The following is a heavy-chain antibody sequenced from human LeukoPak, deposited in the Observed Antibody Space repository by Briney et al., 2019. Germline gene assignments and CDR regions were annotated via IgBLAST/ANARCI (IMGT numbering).Heavy chain of an antibody. CDR1: GGSVSSSNW. Sequence: SGTLSLTCAVSGGSVSSSNWWSWVRQPPGKGLEWIGEIYHTGNTNYNPSLKSRVTISVDKSKNQFSLKLNSVTAADTAVYYCARGPVAVAGRVFDIWGQGTMVTVSS. CDR3: ARGPVAVAGRVFDI. CDR2: IYHTGNT. V-gene: IGHV4-4*02. J-gene: IGHJ3*02. D-gene: IGHD6-19*01.